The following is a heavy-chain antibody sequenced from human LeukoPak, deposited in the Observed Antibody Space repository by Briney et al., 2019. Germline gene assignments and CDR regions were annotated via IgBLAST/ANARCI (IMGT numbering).Heavy chain of an antibody. CDR2: INHSGST. D-gene: IGHD5-18*01. CDR3: ARMMSVDTAMATSRYGMDV. V-gene: IGHV4-34*01. CDR1: GGSFSGYY. Sequence: SETLSLTCAVYGGSFSGYYWSWIRQPPGKGLEWIGEINHSGSTNYNPSLKSRVTISVDTSKNQFSLKLSSVTAADTAVYYCARMMSVDTAMATSRYGMDVWGQGTTVTVSS. J-gene: IGHJ6*02.